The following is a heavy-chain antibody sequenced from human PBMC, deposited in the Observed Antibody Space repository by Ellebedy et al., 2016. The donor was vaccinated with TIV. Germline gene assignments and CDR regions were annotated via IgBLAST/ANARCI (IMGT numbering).Heavy chain of an antibody. J-gene: IGHJ4*02. CDR1: GFTFSDYY. V-gene: IGHV3-11*01. D-gene: IGHD2/OR15-2a*01. Sequence: GESLKISCAASGFTFSDYYMSWIRQAPGKGLEWISYISSDGDIIYYTDSVKGRFSLSRDNAKNSLYLQMESLRAEDTAVYYCSRMDFYATSGDIGYWGQGTLVTVSS. CDR3: SRMDFYATSGDIGY. CDR2: ISSDGDII.